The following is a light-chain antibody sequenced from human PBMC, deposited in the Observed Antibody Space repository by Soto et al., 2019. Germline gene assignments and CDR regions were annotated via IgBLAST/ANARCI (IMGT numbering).Light chain of an antibody. CDR3: SSYVCRNQSV. CDR1: SSEVSGYDF. J-gene: IGLJ1*01. CDR2: EVT. V-gene: IGLV2-8*01. Sequence: QSALTQPPSASGSPGQSVTISCTRTSSEVSGYDFVSWYQQHPGKAPKLLIYEVTKRPSGVPDLFSGSKSGNTTSLTVTGLQVDEGAVYYCSSYVCRNQSVFGAGVEV.